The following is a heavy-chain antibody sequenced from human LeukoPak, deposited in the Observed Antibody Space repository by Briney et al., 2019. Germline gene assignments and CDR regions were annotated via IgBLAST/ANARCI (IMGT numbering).Heavy chain of an antibody. Sequence: SETLSLTCTVSGGSISSSSYYWRWIRQPPGKGLEWLGSIYYSGSTYYNPSLKSRVTISVDTSKNQFSLKLSSVTAADTAVYYCARRRLGIVGATSLGYWGQGTLVTVSS. CDR1: GGSISSSSYY. D-gene: IGHD1-26*01. CDR3: ARRRLGIVGATSLGY. J-gene: IGHJ4*02. CDR2: IYYSGST. V-gene: IGHV4-39*01.